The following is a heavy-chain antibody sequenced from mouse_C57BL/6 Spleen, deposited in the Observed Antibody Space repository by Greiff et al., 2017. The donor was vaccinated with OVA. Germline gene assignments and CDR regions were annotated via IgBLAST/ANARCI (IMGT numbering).Heavy chain of an antibody. Sequence: QVQLQQPGAELVKPGASVKMSCKASGYTFTSYWITWVQQRPGQGLEWIGDIYPGSGSTNYNEKFKSKATLTVDTSSSTAYMQLSSLKSEDSSVEYCASRIYYYGSSYAMDYWGQGTSVTVSS. CDR1: GYTFTSYW. CDR3: ASRIYYYGSSYAMDY. J-gene: IGHJ4*01. D-gene: IGHD1-1*01. CDR2: IYPGSGST. V-gene: IGHV1-55*01.